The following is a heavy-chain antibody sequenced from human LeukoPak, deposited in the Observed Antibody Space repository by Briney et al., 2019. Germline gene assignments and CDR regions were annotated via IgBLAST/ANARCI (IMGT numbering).Heavy chain of an antibody. V-gene: IGHV3-15*01. CDR2: IKSKTDGGTT. D-gene: IGHD3-9*01. CDR1: VFSFISYA. CDR3: TTSGRSITIFQTTPDY. Sequence: GGSLRLSCAASVFSFISYAMSWVRQAPGKGLEWVGRIKSKTDGGTTDYAAPVKGRFTISRDDSKNTLYLQMNRLKTEDTAVYYCTTSGRSITIFQTTPDYWGQGTLVTVSS. J-gene: IGHJ4*02.